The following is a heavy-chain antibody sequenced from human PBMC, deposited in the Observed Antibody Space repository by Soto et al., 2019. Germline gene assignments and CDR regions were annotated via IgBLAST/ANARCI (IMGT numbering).Heavy chain of an antibody. J-gene: IGHJ3*02. Sequence: SETLSLTCAIYGASLGGFHWTWLRQAPGKGLEWIGELIHGGSTDYNPSLKSRVSFSLDTSKNQFSLHLMSVTAADTAVYYCARSPLGYDYVRQTWREVGDSFDIWGRGTMVTVSS. D-gene: IGHD3-16*01. CDR1: GASLGGFH. CDR3: ARSPLGYDYVRQTWREVGDSFDI. V-gene: IGHV4-34*12. CDR2: LIHGGST.